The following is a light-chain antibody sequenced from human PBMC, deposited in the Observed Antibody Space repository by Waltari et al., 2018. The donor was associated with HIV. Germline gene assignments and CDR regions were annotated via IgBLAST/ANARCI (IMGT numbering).Light chain of an antibody. J-gene: IGKJ3*01. CDR3: QQSFSDPLT. CDR1: QTVNNK. Sequence: DIQMTQSPSSLSASVGDSVTITCRASQTVNNKLNLYQQKPGEAPKVVIYDASTLESGVPSRFRGGGSRTDFTLTITSLQLDDFATYFCQQSFSDPLTFGPGTKVDI. V-gene: IGKV1-39*01. CDR2: DAS.